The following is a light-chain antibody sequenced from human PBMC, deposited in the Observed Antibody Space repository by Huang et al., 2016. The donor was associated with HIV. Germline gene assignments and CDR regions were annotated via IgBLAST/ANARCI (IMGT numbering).Light chain of an antibody. CDR3: QQYHSLPWT. V-gene: IGKV1-NL1*01. Sequence: DIQMTQSPSSLSASVGDRVTITCRASKGIGNSVAWYQQKPEKAPRLLLYATSTLESGVPSRFSGSGSGTHYTLTINTLQPEDIASYYCQQYHSLPWTFGQGTKVEIK. J-gene: IGKJ1*01. CDR1: KGIGNS. CDR2: ATS.